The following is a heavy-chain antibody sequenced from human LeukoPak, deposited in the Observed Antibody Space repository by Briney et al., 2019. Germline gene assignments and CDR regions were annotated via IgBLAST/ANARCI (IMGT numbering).Heavy chain of an antibody. CDR2: ICGTAGIT. CDR3: AKRIHEATGHYSPGEN. V-gene: IGHV3-23*01. D-gene: IGHD3-22*01. J-gene: IGHJ4*02. CDR1: GFTFSGCA. Sequence: PGGSLRLSCAGSGFTFSGCAMSWVRQAPGKGLEWVSAICGTAGITHYADSLRGRSTISSDNYNRALYLQMHSVRAEDTALYDCAKRIHEATGHYSPGENWGQGALVTVSS.